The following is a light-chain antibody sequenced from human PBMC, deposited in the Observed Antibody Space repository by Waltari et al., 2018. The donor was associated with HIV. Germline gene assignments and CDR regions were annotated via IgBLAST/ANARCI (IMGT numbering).Light chain of an antibody. Sequence: QSALTQPASVSGSPGQSITISCTGTSSDVGGYNYVSWYQQHPGKAPKLMIYEVSNQPSGVSNRFSGSKSGNTASLTISGLQAEYEADYYCSSYTSSSTLYVVFGGGTKLTVL. CDR3: SSYTSSSTLYVV. J-gene: IGLJ2*01. CDR2: EVS. CDR1: SSDVGGYNY. V-gene: IGLV2-14*01.